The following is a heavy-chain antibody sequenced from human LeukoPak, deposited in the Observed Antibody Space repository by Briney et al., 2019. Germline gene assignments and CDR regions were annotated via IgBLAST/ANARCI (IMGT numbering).Heavy chain of an antibody. D-gene: IGHD3-10*01. Sequence: ASVKVSCKASGYTLTSYGISWVRPAPGQGLEWMGWISSYNGNTNYAQKLQGRVTMTTDTSTSAAYMELRSLRSDDTAMYYCARHTLYGSGSYYVYYFDYWGQGTLVTVSS. V-gene: IGHV1-18*01. CDR3: ARHTLYGSGSYYVYYFDY. CDR1: GYTLTSYG. J-gene: IGHJ4*02. CDR2: ISSYNGNT.